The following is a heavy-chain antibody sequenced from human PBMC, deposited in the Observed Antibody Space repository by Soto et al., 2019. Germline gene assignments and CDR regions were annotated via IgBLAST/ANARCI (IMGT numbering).Heavy chain of an antibody. D-gene: IGHD3-10*01. CDR1: GFTFTGTA. J-gene: IGHJ6*03. CDR3: TSHRSRPCYYYYYLDV. CDR2: IRSKANSYAT. Sequence: EVQLVESGGGLVQPGGSLKLSCAASGFTFTGTAMHWVRQASRKGLEWVGSIRSKANSYATAYAASVKGRFTISRDDSKNTAYLQMNSLKTEDTAVYHCTSHRSRPCYYYYYLDVWGKGTTVTVSS. V-gene: IGHV3-73*01.